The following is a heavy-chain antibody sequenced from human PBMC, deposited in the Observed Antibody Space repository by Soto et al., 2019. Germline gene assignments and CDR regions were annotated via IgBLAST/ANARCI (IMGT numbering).Heavy chain of an antibody. CDR3: AREVGSHTIPPGDY. CDR2: ISYDGSRT. D-gene: IGHD2-21*01. CDR1: GFRISGYA. J-gene: IGHJ4*02. Sequence: QVQLVESGGGVVQPGRSLRLSCAASGFRISGYAMHWVRQAPGKGLEWVAFISYDGSRTNYADSVKGRFTVSRDSSTNTVYLQMNSLRIEDSAVYLCAREVGSHTIPPGDYWGQGTLVTVSS. V-gene: IGHV3-30-3*01.